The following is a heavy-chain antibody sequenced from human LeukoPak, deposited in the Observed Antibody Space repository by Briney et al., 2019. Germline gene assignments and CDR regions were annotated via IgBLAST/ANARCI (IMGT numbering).Heavy chain of an antibody. V-gene: IGHV1-69*13. D-gene: IGHD5-24*01. CDR2: IIPIFGTT. CDR1: GGTFKNYA. Sequence: SVKVSCKASGGTFKNYAISWVRQAPGQGLEWMGGIIPIFGTTNYAQKFQGRVTITADESTSTAYMELSSLRSEDTAVYYCARDLGSRDGYNPPNLFDNWGQGTLVTVSS. J-gene: IGHJ4*02. CDR3: ARDLGSRDGYNPPNLFDN.